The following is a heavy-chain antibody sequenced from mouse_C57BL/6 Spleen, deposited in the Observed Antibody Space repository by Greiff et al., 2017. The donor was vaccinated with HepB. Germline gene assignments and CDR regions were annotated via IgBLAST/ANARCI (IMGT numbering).Heavy chain of an antibody. Sequence: VQRVESGPELVKPGASVKISCKASGYAFSSSWMNWVKQRPGKGLEWIGRIYPGDGDTNYNGKFKGKATLTADKSSSTAYMQLSSLTSEDSAVYFCARGDYLSYYYAMDYWGQGTSVTVSS. J-gene: IGHJ4*01. CDR2: IYPGDGDT. D-gene: IGHD5-5*01. CDR3: ARGDYLSYYYAMDY. V-gene: IGHV1-82*01. CDR1: GYAFSSSW.